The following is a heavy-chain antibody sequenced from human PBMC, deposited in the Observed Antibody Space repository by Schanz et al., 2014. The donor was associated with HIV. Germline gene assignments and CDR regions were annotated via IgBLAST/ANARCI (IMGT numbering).Heavy chain of an antibody. V-gene: IGHV3-30*18. CDR2: ISYDGSTE. CDR3: AKVGRIYSTTWIDY. Sequence: QVQLVESGGGVVQPGRSLRLSCEASGLIFSSFGMHWVRQAPGKGLEWVAFISYDGSTEYYADSVKGRFTISRDNSKNTLYLQMNSLRREDTAVYYCAKVGRIYSTTWIDYWGQGTLVTVSS. D-gene: IGHD2-2*01. CDR1: GLIFSSFG. J-gene: IGHJ4*02.